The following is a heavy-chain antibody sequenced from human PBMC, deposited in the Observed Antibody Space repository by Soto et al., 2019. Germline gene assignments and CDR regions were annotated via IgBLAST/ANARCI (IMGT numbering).Heavy chain of an antibody. Sequence: QVQLVESGGGVVQPGRSLRLSCAASAVAFTGFGMHWVRQAAGKGLEWVAVIRFDGSNTYYADSVKGRFTISRDNPKHMLYLQSNSRRAEDTAIYYCARGRVGTTTYYGYFDYWGLGTMVTVSS. CDR2: IRFDGSNT. J-gene: IGHJ4*02. CDR3: ARGRVGTTTYYGYFDY. D-gene: IGHD1-26*01. CDR1: AVAFTGFG. V-gene: IGHV3-33*01.